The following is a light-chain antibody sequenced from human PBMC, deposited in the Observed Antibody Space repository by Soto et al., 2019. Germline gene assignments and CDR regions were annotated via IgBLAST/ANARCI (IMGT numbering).Light chain of an antibody. V-gene: IGKV1-8*01. CDR2: AAS. CDR3: QQYYSYPRT. J-gene: IGKJ1*01. Sequence: AIRMTQSPSSFSASTGDRVTITCRASQGISSYLAWYQQKPGKAPKLLIYAASTLQSGVPSRFSGSGSGTDFTLTISCLQSEDSATYYCQQYYSYPRTVGQGTKVEIK. CDR1: QGISSY.